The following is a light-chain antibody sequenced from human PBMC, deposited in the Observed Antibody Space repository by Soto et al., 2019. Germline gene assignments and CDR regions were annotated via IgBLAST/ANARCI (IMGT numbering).Light chain of an antibody. CDR3: QQYGSSPIT. CDR1: QSVDIN. V-gene: IGKV3-20*01. J-gene: IGKJ5*01. CDR2: GAS. Sequence: EIVLTQSPATLSVSPGERVTLSCRASQSVDINLAWYQQKPGQAPRLLIYGASTRATGIPDRFSGSGSGTDFTLTISRLEPEDFAVYYCQQYGSSPITFGQGTRLEIK.